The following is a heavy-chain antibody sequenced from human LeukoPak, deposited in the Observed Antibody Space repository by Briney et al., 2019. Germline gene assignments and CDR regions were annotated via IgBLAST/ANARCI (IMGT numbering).Heavy chain of an antibody. Sequence: GGSLRLSCAASGFTFSSYGMHWVRQAPGKGLEWVAFIRYDGSNKYYADSVKGRFTISRDNAKNPLYLQMNSLRAEDTAVYYCARGSWCSSTSCYFDYWGQGTLVTVSS. V-gene: IGHV3-30*02. CDR2: IRYDGSNK. CDR3: ARGSWCSSTSCYFDY. J-gene: IGHJ4*02. D-gene: IGHD2-2*01. CDR1: GFTFSSYG.